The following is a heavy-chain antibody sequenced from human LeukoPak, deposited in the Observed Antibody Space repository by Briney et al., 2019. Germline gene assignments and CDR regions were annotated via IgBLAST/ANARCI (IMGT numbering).Heavy chain of an antibody. D-gene: IGHD4-23*01. CDR1: GFTFSSYS. CDR3: ASVLTVRGNFYFDY. V-gene: IGHV4-59*01. CDR2: IYYSGST. J-gene: IGHJ4*02. Sequence: GSLRLSCAASGFTFSSYSMNWVRQAPGKGLEWIGYIYYSGSTNYNPSLKSRVTISVDTSKNQFSLKLSSVTAADTAVYYCASVLTVRGNFYFDYWGQGTLVTVSS.